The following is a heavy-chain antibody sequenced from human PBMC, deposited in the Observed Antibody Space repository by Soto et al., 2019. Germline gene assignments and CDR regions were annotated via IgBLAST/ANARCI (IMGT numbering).Heavy chain of an antibody. CDR1: GFTFSGSA. CDR3: ARQLEVGTSLWASGVYNWLDP. V-gene: IGHV3-73*01. CDR2: IRGKANNYAK. J-gene: IGHJ5*02. D-gene: IGHD2-15*01. Sequence: GGSLRLSCAASGFTFSGSAIHWVRQASGKGLEWVGHIRGKANNYAKTYAASLKGMFTISRDDSKNTAYLQVNSLKTEDTAVYYCARQLEVGTSLWASGVYNWLDPWGQGTLVTVSS.